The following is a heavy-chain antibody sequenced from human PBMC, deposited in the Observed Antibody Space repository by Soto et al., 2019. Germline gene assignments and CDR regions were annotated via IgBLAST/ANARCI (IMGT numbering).Heavy chain of an antibody. V-gene: IGHV4-39*07. CDR3: ARKVVVAATTAAFDP. CDR1: GGSISSSTYY. J-gene: IGHJ5*02. D-gene: IGHD2-15*01. Sequence: PSETLSLTCTVSGGSISSSTYYWGWIRQPPGKGLEWIGRINHSGSTNYNPALKSRVTISVDTSKNQFSLKLSSVTAADTAVYYCARKVVVAATTAAFDPWGQGTLVTVSS. CDR2: INHSGST.